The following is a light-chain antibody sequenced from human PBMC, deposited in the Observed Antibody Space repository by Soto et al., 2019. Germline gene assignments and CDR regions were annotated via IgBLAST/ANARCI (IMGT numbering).Light chain of an antibody. CDR3: HQYDHLPLT. V-gene: IGKV1-33*01. CDR2: DIS. J-gene: IGKJ5*01. Sequence: DIRLTQSPSPRSASVGDRVTITCQASHDISNYLNWYQHKPGKAPKLLIYDISNLETGVPSRFGGSGSGTVYTFTISRLQPEDVATYFCHQYDHLPLTFGAGTRLEIK. CDR1: HDISNY.